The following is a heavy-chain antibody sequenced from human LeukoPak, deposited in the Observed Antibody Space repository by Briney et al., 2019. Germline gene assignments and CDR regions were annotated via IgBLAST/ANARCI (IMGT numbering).Heavy chain of an antibody. CDR1: GGSISSSSYY. CDR3: ARVGSGWYRWFDP. CDR2: GYYGGST. D-gene: IGHD6-19*01. J-gene: IGHJ5*02. Sequence: SQTLSLTRTVSGGSISSSSYYWGWIRQPPGKGLEWIGSGYYGGSTYYNPSLKSRVTISVDTSKNQFSLRLSSVTAADTAVYYCARVGSGWYRWFDP. V-gene: IGHV4-39*07.